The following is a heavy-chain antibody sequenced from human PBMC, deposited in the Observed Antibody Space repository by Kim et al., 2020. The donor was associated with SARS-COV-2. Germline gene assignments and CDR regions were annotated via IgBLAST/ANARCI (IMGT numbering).Heavy chain of an antibody. CDR3: ARDRRAYSSSFNYYYYGMDV. D-gene: IGHD6-6*01. CDR1: GFTFSSYG. Sequence: GGSLRLSCAASGFTFSSYGMHWVRQAPGKGLEWVAVIWYDGSNKYYADSVKGRFTISRDNSKNTLYLQMNSLRAEDTAVYYCARDRRAYSSSFNYYYYGMDVWGQGTTVTVSS. CDR2: IWYDGSNK. V-gene: IGHV3-33*01. J-gene: IGHJ6*02.